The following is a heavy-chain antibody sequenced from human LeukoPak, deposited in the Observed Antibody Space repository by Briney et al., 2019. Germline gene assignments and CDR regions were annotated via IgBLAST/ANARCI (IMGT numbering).Heavy chain of an antibody. J-gene: IGHJ5*02. V-gene: IGHV1-8*03. CDR3: ARADPRYYECPGGFDP. Sequence: GASVKVSCKASGYTFTSYDINWVRQATGQGLEWMGWMNPNSGNTGYAQKFQGRVTITRNTSISTAYMELSSLRSEDTAVYYCARADPRYYECPGGFDPWGQGNLVTVSS. CDR1: GYTFTSYD. D-gene: IGHD1-26*01. CDR2: MNPNSGNT.